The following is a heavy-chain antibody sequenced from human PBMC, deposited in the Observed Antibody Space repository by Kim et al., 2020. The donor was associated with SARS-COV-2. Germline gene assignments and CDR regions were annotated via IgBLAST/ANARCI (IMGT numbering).Heavy chain of an antibody. D-gene: IGHD6-19*01. J-gene: IGHJ4*02. CDR3: ARREFTSGWYYFDY. Sequence: GGSLRLSCAASGFTFSSHWMHWVRQAPGKGLVWVSRINSDGSTTSYTDSVKCRFTISRDNAKNTLFLQMNSLRAEDTAVYYCARREFTSGWYYFDYWGQG. V-gene: IGHV3-74*01. CDR1: GFTFSSHW. CDR2: INSDGSTT.